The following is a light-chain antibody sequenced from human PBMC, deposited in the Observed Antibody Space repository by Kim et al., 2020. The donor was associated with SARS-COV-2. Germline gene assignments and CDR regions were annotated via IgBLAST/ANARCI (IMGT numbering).Light chain of an antibody. V-gene: IGLV2-11*01. Sequence: QSALTQPRSVSGSPGQSVTISCTGTSNDVGGYNYVSWYQQHPGKAPKLMIYDVSNRPSGVPDRFSGSKSGNTASLTISGLQPEDEADYYCCSDAGSYTVFGGGTQLTVL. CDR3: CSDAGSYTV. J-gene: IGLJ2*01. CDR2: DVS. CDR1: SNDVGGYNY.